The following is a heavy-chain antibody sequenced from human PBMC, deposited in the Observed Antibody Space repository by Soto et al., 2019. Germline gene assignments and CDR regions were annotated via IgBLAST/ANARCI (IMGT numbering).Heavy chain of an antibody. CDR3: ARKARIAADPTYYYYYYYMDV. V-gene: IGHV3-33*01. J-gene: IGHJ6*03. Sequence: GGSLRLSCAASGFTFSSYGMHWVRQAPGKGLEWVAVIWYDGSNKYYADSVKGRFTISRDNSKNTLYLQMNSLRAEDTAVYYCARKARIAADPTYYYYYYYMDVWGKGTTVTVSS. CDR1: GFTFSSYG. D-gene: IGHD6-25*01. CDR2: IWYDGSNK.